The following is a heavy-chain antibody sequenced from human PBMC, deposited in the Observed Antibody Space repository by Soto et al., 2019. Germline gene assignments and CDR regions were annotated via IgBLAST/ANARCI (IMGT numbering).Heavy chain of an antibody. Sequence: GGSLRLSCAASGFAFSSYGMHWVRQAPGKGLEWVAVIWYDGSNKYYADSVKGRFTISRDNSKNTLYLQMNSLRAEDTAVYYCARAGSGYDSLDEWGQGTLVTVSS. V-gene: IGHV3-33*01. CDR2: IWYDGSNK. CDR1: GFAFSSYG. D-gene: IGHD5-12*01. J-gene: IGHJ4*02. CDR3: ARAGSGYDSLDE.